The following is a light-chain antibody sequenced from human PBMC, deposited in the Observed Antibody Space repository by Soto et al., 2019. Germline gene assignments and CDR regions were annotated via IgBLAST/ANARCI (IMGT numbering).Light chain of an antibody. CDR1: SSDVGSYNL. CDR2: EVS. Sequence: QSALTQPASVSGSPGQSITISCTGTSSDVGSYNLVSWYQQHPGKAPKLMIYEVSKRPSGVSNRFSGSKSGNTASLTISGLLAEDEADYHCCSYAGSSTYWVLGGGTKLTVL. J-gene: IGLJ3*02. V-gene: IGLV2-23*02. CDR3: CSYAGSSTYWV.